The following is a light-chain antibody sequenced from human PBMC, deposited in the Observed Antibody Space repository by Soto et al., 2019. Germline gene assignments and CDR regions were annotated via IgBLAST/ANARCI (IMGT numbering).Light chain of an antibody. V-gene: IGKV2-28*01. Sequence: EIVMTQSPLTLPVTPVEPSSISCRSSQSLLYNNTYNYLDWYLQKPGQSPHLPTYLGSNRASGVPDTLSGSGSGTDFTLKISRVEAKDAGVYYCMQPLQSWTFGQGTTVDI. CDR1: QSLLYNNTYNY. CDR2: LGS. CDR3: MQPLQSWT. J-gene: IGKJ1*01.